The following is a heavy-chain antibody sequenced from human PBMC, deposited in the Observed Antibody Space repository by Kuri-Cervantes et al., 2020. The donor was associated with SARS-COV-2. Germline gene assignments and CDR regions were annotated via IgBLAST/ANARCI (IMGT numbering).Heavy chain of an antibody. CDR3: AREGHDYSNLRTPYYYYYYMDV. CDR2: ISSSSSYI. J-gene: IGHJ6*03. CDR1: GFTVSSYS. D-gene: IGHD4-11*01. Sequence: GESLKISCAASGFTVSSYSMNWVRQAPGKGLEWVSSISSSSSYIYYADSVKGRFTISRDNAKNSLYLQMNSLRAEDTAVYYCAREGHDYSNLRTPYYYYYYMDVWGKGTTVTVSS. V-gene: IGHV3-21*01.